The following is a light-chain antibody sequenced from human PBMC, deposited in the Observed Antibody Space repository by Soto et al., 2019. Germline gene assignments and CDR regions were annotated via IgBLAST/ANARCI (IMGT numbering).Light chain of an antibody. J-gene: IGLJ3*02. Sequence: QSVLTQPRSVSGSPGQSVTISCTRTSSYIGPYDHVAWYQQHPGKAPKLIIFAVSKRPSGVPDRFSGSKSGNTASLTISGLQAEDEADYYCAAWDDSLRGWVFGGGTKLTVL. CDR3: AAWDDSLRGWV. CDR1: SSYIGPYDH. CDR2: AVS. V-gene: IGLV2-11*01.